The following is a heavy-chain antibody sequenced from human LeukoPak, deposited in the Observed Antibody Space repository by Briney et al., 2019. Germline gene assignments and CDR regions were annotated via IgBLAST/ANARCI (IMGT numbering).Heavy chain of an antibody. J-gene: IGHJ4*02. CDR1: GYSISSGYY. Sequence: SETLSLTCAVSGYSISSGYYWGWIRQPPGRGLEWIGSIYHTGSIYYNPSLKSRATISVDTSKNQFSLKLSSVTAADTAVYYCARPSFGAPDFDYWGQGTLVTVSS. D-gene: IGHD3-3*01. V-gene: IGHV4-38-2*01. CDR3: ARPSFGAPDFDY. CDR2: IYHTGSI.